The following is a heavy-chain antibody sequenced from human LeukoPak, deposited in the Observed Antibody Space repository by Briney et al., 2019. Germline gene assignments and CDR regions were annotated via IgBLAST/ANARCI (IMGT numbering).Heavy chain of an antibody. D-gene: IGHD4-17*01. CDR3: ARGPYGDYVDALDY. V-gene: IGHV3-30*04. CDR1: GFTFSSYA. Sequence: PGGSLRLSCAASGFTFSSYAMHWVRQAPGKGLEWVAVISYDGSNKYYADSVKVRFTISRDNSKNTLYLQMNSLRAEDTAVYYCARGPYGDYVDALDYRGQGTLVTVSS. CDR2: ISYDGSNK. J-gene: IGHJ4*02.